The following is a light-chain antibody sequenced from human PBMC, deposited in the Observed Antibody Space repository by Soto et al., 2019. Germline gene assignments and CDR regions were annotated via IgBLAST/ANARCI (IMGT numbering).Light chain of an antibody. CDR1: RSVLYSSNNKNY. CDR3: QQYYTTPLT. Sequence: DIVMTQSPDSLAVSLGERATINCKSSRSVLYSSNNKNYLAWYQQQPGQPPKLLIYWASIRESGVPVRFSGSGSGTDFTLTISSLQAEDVAVYYCQQYYTTPLTFGGGTKVEIK. V-gene: IGKV4-1*01. J-gene: IGKJ4*01. CDR2: WAS.